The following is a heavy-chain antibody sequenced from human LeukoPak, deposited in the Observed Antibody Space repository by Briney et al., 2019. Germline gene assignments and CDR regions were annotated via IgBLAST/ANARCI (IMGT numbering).Heavy chain of an antibody. V-gene: IGHV1-2*02. CDR2: INPNSGGR. Sequence: ASVKLSCKASGYTFTGHYMHWVRQAPGQGLEWMGWINPNSGGRDYAQKFQGRVTLTRDTSISTAYMELSRLRSDDTAVYYCARGDYYDSSGYPDYWGQGALVTVSS. CDR1: GYTFTGHY. D-gene: IGHD3-22*01. J-gene: IGHJ4*02. CDR3: ARGDYYDSSGYPDY.